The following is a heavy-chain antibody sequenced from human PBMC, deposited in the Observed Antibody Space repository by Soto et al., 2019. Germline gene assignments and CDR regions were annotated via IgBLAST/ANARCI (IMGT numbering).Heavy chain of an antibody. D-gene: IGHD1-26*01. CDR1: GGTFNSYP. J-gene: IGHJ3*02. CDR3: AREQVAVTEGGCGALDI. CDR2: IIPMYGAA. Sequence: QVQLVQSGAEVKKPGSSVKVSCKASGGTFNSYPINWVRQAPGQGLEWMGGIIPMYGAANYAQKFQGRVKMTADKSTTTAYMVLDRLRSDDTAVYYCAREQVAVTEGGCGALDILGQGTMVNVSS. V-gene: IGHV1-69*06.